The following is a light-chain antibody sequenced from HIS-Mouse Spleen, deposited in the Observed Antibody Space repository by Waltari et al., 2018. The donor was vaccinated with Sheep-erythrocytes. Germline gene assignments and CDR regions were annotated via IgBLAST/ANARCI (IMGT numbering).Light chain of an antibody. CDR1: QSLVHSDGNTY. V-gene: IGKV2-30*02. J-gene: IGKJ2*01. CDR2: KVS. Sequence: DVVMTQSXLSLPVTLGXPAPIXXRXXQSLVHSDGNTYLNWFRQRPGQSPRRLIDKVSNRESXVPDRFSGSGSGTDFTLKISRVEAEDVGVYYCMQGTHWPXYTXGQGTKLEI. CDR3: MQGTHWPXYT.